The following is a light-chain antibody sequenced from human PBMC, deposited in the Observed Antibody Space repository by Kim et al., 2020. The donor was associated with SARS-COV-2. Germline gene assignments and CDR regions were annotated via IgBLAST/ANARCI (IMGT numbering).Light chain of an antibody. CDR1: SSDVGAYNL. V-gene: IGLV2-14*03. CDR2: DVS. Sequence: QSVTISCTGTSSDVGAYNLVSWYQQHPGKAPKFMIHDVSQRPSGVSNRFSGSKSGNTASLTISGLQAEDEADYYCTSYTRSDTWVFGGGTQLTV. CDR3: TSYTRSDTWV. J-gene: IGLJ3*02.